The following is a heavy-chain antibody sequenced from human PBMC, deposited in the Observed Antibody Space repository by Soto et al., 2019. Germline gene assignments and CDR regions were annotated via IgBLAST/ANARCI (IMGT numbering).Heavy chain of an antibody. CDR3: ARVVTYYDSSGYYYGPFDY. D-gene: IGHD3-22*01. CDR2: FSPYNGNT. CDR1: GYTFTSYG. J-gene: IGHJ4*02. Sequence: ASVKVSCKATGYTFTSYGISWVRQAPGQGLEWMGWFSPYNGNTNYAQKLQGRVTVTTDTSTSTAYMELRSLRSDDTAVYYCARVVTYYDSSGYYYGPFDYWGQGTLVTVSS. V-gene: IGHV1-18*01.